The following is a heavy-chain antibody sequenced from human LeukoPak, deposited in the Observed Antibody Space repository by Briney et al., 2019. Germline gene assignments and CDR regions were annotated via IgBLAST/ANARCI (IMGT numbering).Heavy chain of an antibody. CDR1: GFTFSSYA. CDR2: ISGSGGST. CDR3: AKTLDYYDSSGYGWEAFDI. Sequence: GGSLRLSCAASGFTFSSYAMSWVRQAPGKGLEGVSAISGSGGSTYYPDSVKGRFTISRDNSTNTLYLQMNSLRAEDTAVYYCAKTLDYYDSSGYGWEAFDIWGQGTMVTVSS. D-gene: IGHD3-22*01. J-gene: IGHJ3*02. V-gene: IGHV3-23*01.